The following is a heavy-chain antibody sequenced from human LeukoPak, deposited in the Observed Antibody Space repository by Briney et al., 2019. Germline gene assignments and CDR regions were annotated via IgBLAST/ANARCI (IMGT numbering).Heavy chain of an antibody. Sequence: ASVKVSCKASGYTFTDYYIHWVRQAPGQGLEWMGWINPNSGDTKYTQEFQGRVTMTRDTSSSTAYMELTSLRSDDTAVFYCARGDRYSYGPGGWGQGTLVTVSS. J-gene: IGHJ4*02. CDR2: INPNSGDT. V-gene: IGHV1-2*02. D-gene: IGHD5-18*01. CDR3: ARGDRYSYGPGG. CDR1: GYTFTDYY.